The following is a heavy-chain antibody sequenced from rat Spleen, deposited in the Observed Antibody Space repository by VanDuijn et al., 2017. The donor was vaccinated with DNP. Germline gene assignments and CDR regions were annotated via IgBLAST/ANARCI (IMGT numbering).Heavy chain of an antibody. V-gene: IGHV2-43*01. CDR2: VWIGGTT. CDR1: GFSLTNHH. J-gene: IGHJ3*01. Sequence: QVQLRESGPGLVQPSQTLSLACTVSGFSLTNHHVHWVRQPSGKGLEWMGVVWIGGTTHISSIFKSRVSINRDTSKSQVFLKMNSLQTEDTAMYFCTRPYSSYISNWFAYWSQGTLVTVSS. CDR3: TRPYSSYISNWFAY. D-gene: IGHD1-2*01.